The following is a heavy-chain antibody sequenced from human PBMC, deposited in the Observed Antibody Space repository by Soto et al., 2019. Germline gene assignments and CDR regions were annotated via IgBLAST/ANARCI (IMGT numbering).Heavy chain of an antibody. D-gene: IGHD5-12*01. Sequence: ASVKVSCKASGYSFNSYGVAWVRQAPGQGLEWMGWISGYNGNFMYAEKVEERVTMTTDTSTSTAYLELRSLRFDDTAVYFCAREVDILPNPGGNYSVQGTLVTVCS. CDR2: ISGYNGNF. V-gene: IGHV1-18*04. CDR3: AREVDILPNPGGNY. J-gene: IGHJ4*02. CDR1: GYSFNSYG.